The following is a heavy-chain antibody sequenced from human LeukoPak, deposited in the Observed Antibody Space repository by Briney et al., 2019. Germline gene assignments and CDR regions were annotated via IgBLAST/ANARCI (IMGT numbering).Heavy chain of an antibody. Sequence: GGSLRLSCVVSGISLSNYAMTWVRQAPGKGLEWVSYISERGGSTTYADSVKGRFTISRDTALNTLYLQMNNLRAEDTAVYFCAKRGVVIRGILVIGYHQEAYHYDFWGQGVLVTVSS. CDR1: GISLSNYA. CDR2: ISERGGST. CDR3: AKRGVVIRGILVIGYHQEAYHYDF. V-gene: IGHV3-23*01. J-gene: IGHJ4*02. D-gene: IGHD3-10*01.